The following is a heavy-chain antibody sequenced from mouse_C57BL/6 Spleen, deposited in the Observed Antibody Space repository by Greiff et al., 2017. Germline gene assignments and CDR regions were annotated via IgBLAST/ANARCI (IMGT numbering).Heavy chain of an antibody. D-gene: IGHD1-1*01. CDR3: AREGDYGSSYYYFDD. CDR1: GFTFSSYA. V-gene: IGHV5-4*01. J-gene: IGHJ2*01. CDR2: ISDGGSYT. Sequence: EVQLVESGGGLVKPGGSLKLSCAASGFTFSSYAMSWVRQTPEKRLEWVATISDGGSYTYYPDNVKGRFTISRDNAKNNLYLQMSHLQSEDTAMYYCAREGDYGSSYYYFDDWGQGTTLTVSS.